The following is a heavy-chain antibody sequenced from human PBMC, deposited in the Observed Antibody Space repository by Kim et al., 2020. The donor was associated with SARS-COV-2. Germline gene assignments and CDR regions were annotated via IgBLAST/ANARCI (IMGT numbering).Heavy chain of an antibody. V-gene: IGHV4-34*01. D-gene: IGHD3-10*01. J-gene: IGHJ4*02. CDR2: IDHSGRA. CDR1: GGAFSGYY. CDR3: RLSSGNYRYDY. Sequence: SETLSLTCAVSGGAFSGYYWSWVRQPPGKGLEWIGEIDHSGRANYNPSLNSRVSISLDTSRNQFSLNLTSVTAADTAVYYCRLSSGNYRYDYWGQGTLVTVSS.